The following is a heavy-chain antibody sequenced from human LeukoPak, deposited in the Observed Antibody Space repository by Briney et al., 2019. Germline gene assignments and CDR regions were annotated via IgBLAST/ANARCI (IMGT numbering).Heavy chain of an antibody. V-gene: IGHV4-34*01. D-gene: IGHD6-13*01. CDR3: ARVDSSNWYDSRGYFDY. Sequence: SETLSLTCAVYGGSFSGYYWSWIRQPPGKGLEWIGEINHSGSANYNPSLKSRVTISIDTSKNQFSLKLRSVTAADTAVYYCARVDSSNWYDSRGYFDYWGQGTLVTVSS. CDR1: GGSFSGYY. J-gene: IGHJ4*02. CDR2: INHSGSA.